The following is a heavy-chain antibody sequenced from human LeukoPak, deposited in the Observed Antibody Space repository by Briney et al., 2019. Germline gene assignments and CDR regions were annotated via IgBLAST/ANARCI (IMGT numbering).Heavy chain of an antibody. Sequence: GGSLRLSCAASGFTVSDHYMDWVRQAPGKGLEWVANINQDGSEKYYVDSVKGRFTISRDNAKNSLYLQLNSLRAEDTALYYCARGVGSVSSYWGQGTLVTVSS. V-gene: IGHV3-7*01. CDR3: ARGVGSVSSY. CDR1: GFTVSDHY. J-gene: IGHJ4*02. D-gene: IGHD6-19*01. CDR2: INQDGSEK.